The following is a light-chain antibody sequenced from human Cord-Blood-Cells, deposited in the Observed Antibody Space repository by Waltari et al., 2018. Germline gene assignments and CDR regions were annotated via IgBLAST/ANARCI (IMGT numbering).Light chain of an antibody. CDR2: QDS. J-gene: IGLJ2*01. V-gene: IGLV3-25*03. Sequence: SYELTQPPSVSVSPGQTARITCSGDALPKQYAYWYQQKPGQAPVLVIYQDSERPSGIPERFSGSSSGTTVTLTISGVQAEDEGDYCGQSADSSGTDVVFGGGTKLTVL. CDR1: ALPKQY. CDR3: QSADSSGTDVV.